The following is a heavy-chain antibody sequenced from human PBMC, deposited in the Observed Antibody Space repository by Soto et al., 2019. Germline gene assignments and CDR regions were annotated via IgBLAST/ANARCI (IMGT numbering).Heavy chain of an antibody. Sequence: PSETLSLTCTVSGGSVSSVSHYWSWIRQTPGKGLEWIGYIYYTGSTNYNPSLKGRVTMSVDTSRDQVSLMLSSVTAADTAVYYCARGTYYYDRSGYYGSSHAFDIWGQGTMVTVSS. CDR2: IYYTGST. CDR3: ARGTYYYDRSGYYGSSHAFDI. CDR1: GGSVSSVSHY. D-gene: IGHD3-22*01. J-gene: IGHJ3*02. V-gene: IGHV4-61*01.